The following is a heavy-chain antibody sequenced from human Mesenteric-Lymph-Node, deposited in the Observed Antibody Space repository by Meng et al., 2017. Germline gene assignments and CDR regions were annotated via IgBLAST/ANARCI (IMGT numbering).Heavy chain of an antibody. D-gene: IGHD6-19*01. V-gene: IGHV3-30*04. J-gene: IGHJ4*02. Sequence: GGSLRLSCAASGFTFSSYAMHWVRQAPGKGLEWVAVISYDGSNKYYADSVKGRFTISRDNSKNTLYLQMNSLRAEDTAVYYYAKASDGWSGYHFDHWGQGTQVTVSS. CDR3: AKASDGWSGYHFDH. CDR1: GFTFSSYA. CDR2: ISYDGSNK.